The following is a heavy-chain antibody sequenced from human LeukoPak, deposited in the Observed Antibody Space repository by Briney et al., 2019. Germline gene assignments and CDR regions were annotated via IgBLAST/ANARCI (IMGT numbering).Heavy chain of an antibody. J-gene: IGHJ4*02. Sequence: QPGGSLRLSCAASGFTFSSYEMNWVRQAPGKGLEWVSYISSSGSTIYYADSVKVRFTISRDNAKNSLYLQMNSLRAEDTAVYYCARVRKGAAPNWGQGTLVTVSS. CDR1: GFTFSSYE. V-gene: IGHV3-48*03. D-gene: IGHD6-13*01. CDR3: ARVRKGAAPN. CDR2: ISSSGSTI.